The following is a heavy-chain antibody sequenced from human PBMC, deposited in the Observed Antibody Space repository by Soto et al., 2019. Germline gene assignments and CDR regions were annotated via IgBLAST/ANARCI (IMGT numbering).Heavy chain of an antibody. CDR3: ARGYYDFWSGYYYYYGMDV. D-gene: IGHD3-3*01. J-gene: IGHJ6*02. Sequence: SETLSLTCTVSGGSISSYYWSWIRQPPGKGLEWIGYIYYSVSTNYYLSLKSRVTISVDTSKNQFSLKLSSVPSADTAVYYCARGYYDFWSGYYYYYGMDVWGQVTTVTVSS. CDR1: GGSISSYY. CDR2: IYYSVST. V-gene: IGHV4-59*01.